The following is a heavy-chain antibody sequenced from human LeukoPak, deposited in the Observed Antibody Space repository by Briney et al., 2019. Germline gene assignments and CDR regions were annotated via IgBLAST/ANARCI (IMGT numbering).Heavy chain of an antibody. Sequence: ASVKVSCKASGYTFTSYGISWVRQAPGQGLEWMGWISAYNGNTNYAQKLQGRVTMTTDTSTSTAYMELRSLRSDDTAAYYCARDSRPGHQPVAFDYWGQGTLVTVSS. CDR3: ARDSRPGHQPVAFDY. J-gene: IGHJ4*02. CDR1: GYTFTSYG. CDR2: ISAYNGNT. V-gene: IGHV1-18*01. D-gene: IGHD2-15*01.